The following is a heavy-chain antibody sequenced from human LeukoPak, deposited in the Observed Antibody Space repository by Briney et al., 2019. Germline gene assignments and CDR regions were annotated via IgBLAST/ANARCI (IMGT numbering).Heavy chain of an antibody. CDR2: ITTSGSTI. CDR3: ARDRYSYGYSAFGY. Sequence: GGSLRLSCAASGFTFSSYSMNWIRHAPGKGLVWVSYITTSGSTIYYADSVKGRFTISRDNAKNSLYLQMNSLRAEDTAVYYCARDRYSYGYSAFGYWGQGTLVTVSS. V-gene: IGHV3-48*04. D-gene: IGHD5-18*01. CDR1: GFTFSSYS. J-gene: IGHJ4*02.